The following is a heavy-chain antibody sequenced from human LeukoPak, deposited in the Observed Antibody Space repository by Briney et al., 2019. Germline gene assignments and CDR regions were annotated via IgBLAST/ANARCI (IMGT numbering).Heavy chain of an antibody. D-gene: IGHD3-9*01. CDR2: IISIFGTA. CDR3: AGDYDILTGYYHDAFDI. V-gene: IGHV1-69*05. J-gene: IGHJ3*02. Sequence: SVKVSCKASGGTFSSYAISWVRQAPGQGLEWMGRIISIFGTANYAQKFQGRVTITTDESTSTAYMELSSLRSEDTAVYYCAGDYDILTGYYHDAFDIWGQGTMVTVSS. CDR1: GGTFSSYA.